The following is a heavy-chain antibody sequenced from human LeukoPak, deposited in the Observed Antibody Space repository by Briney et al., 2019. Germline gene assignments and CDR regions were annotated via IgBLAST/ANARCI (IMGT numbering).Heavy chain of an antibody. D-gene: IGHD2-15*01. CDR3: VRVKGSYFDY. J-gene: IGHJ4*02. CDR2: ISASGSAI. Sequence: GGSLRLSCTASGFPLSSYSMNWIRQAPGKGLEWISYISASGSAIYYVDSVKGRVTVSRDNARNPLFLQMDSPRAEDTAVYYCVRVKGSYFDYWGPGTLVTVSS. CDR1: GFPLSSYS. V-gene: IGHV3-48*01.